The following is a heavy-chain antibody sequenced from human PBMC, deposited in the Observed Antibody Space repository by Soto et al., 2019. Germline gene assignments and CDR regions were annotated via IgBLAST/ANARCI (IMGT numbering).Heavy chain of an antibody. CDR3: ARETVGFWYYYGSGTTPNGAFDS. CDR2: ISAYNGNT. V-gene: IGHV1-18*01. CDR1: GYTFTSYG. Sequence: QVQLVQSGAEVKKPGASVKVSCKASGYTFTSYGISWVRQAPGQGLEWMGWISAYNGNTNYAQKLQGRVTMTTDTYKSKADVELRSLRSDDTAVYYCARETVGFWYYYGSGTTPNGAFDSWGQGTMVTVSS. J-gene: IGHJ3*02. D-gene: IGHD3-10*01.